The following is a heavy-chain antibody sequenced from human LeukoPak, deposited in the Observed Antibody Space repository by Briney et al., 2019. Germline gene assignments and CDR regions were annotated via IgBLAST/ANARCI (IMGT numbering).Heavy chain of an antibody. CDR1: GGSISSGGYY. J-gene: IGHJ4*02. D-gene: IGHD3-22*01. CDR2: IYYSGCT. CDR3: ASTVDSSGYYSFDY. V-gene: IGHV4-31*03. Sequence: SETLSLTCTVSGGSISSGGYYWRWIRQHPGKGLEWIGYIYYSGCTYYNPSLKSRVTISVDTSKNQSSLKLSSVTAADTAVYYCASTVDSSGYYSFDYWGQGTLVTVSS.